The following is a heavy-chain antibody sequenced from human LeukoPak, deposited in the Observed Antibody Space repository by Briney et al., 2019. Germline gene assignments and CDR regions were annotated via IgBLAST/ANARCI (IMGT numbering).Heavy chain of an antibody. V-gene: IGHV3-66*01. CDR2: ISGGGST. J-gene: IGHJ4*02. CDR1: GFTVSSNY. CDR3: ASALFGSGSYYNVGPPDY. D-gene: IGHD3-10*01. Sequence: GGSLRLSCAASGFTVSSNYMSWIRQAPGKGLEWVSVISGGGSTYYADSVKSRFTISRDNSKNTLYLQMNSLRAEDTAVYYCASALFGSGSYYNVGPPDYWGQGTLVTVSS.